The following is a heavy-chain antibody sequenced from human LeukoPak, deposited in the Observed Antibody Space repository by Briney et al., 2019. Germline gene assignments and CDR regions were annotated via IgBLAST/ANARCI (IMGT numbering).Heavy chain of an antibody. Sequence: GASVKVSCKASGYTFTDYYIHWVRQAPGHGLEWMGWVNPHSGGTNFAQGFRGKVTMTRDTSVTTAYLELNSLQSDDTAVYYCARGDYYYDSSGYSLGLDYWGQGTLVTVSS. CDR1: GYTFTDYY. CDR2: VNPHSGGT. J-gene: IGHJ4*02. D-gene: IGHD3-22*01. CDR3: ARGDYYYDSSGYSLGLDY. V-gene: IGHV1-2*02.